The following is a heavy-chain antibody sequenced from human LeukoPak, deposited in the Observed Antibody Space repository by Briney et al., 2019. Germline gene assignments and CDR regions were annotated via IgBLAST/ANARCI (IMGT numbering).Heavy chain of an antibody. CDR3: ARIFGGWYYFDY. Sequence: SGPTLVNPTRTLTLTCTFSGFSLSTSGMRVSWIRQPPGKALEWLARIDWDDDKFYSTSLKTRLTISKDTSKNQVVLTMTNMDPVDTATYYCARIFGGWYYFDYWGQGTLVTVSS. J-gene: IGHJ4*02. V-gene: IGHV2-70*04. CDR2: IDWDDDK. D-gene: IGHD6-19*01. CDR1: GFSLSTSGMR.